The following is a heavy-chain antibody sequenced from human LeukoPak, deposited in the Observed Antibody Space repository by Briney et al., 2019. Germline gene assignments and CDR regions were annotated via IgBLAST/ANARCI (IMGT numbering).Heavy chain of an antibody. J-gene: IGHJ5*02. V-gene: IGHV4-59*01. CDR1: GGSISSYY. D-gene: IGHD3-10*01. Sequence: SETLSLTCTVSGGSISSYYWSWIRQPPGKGLEWIGYLYYSGSTNYNPSLKSRVVISVDMSKDQFSLKLTSVTAADTAVYYCARGGVFWFDPWGQGILVTVSS. CDR2: LYYSGST. CDR3: ARGGVFWFDP.